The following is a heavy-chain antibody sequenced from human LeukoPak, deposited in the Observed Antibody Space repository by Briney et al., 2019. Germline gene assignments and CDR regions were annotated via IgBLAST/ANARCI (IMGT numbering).Heavy chain of an antibody. V-gene: IGHV1-69*04. Sequence: SVKVSGKASGGTFSSYAISWVRQAPGQGLEWMGRIIPILGIANYAQKFQGRVTITADKSTSTAYMELSSLRSEDTAVYYCARGQWLVPSGNWFDPWGQGTLVTVSS. D-gene: IGHD6-19*01. CDR1: GGTFSSYA. J-gene: IGHJ5*02. CDR3: ARGQWLVPSGNWFDP. CDR2: IIPILGIA.